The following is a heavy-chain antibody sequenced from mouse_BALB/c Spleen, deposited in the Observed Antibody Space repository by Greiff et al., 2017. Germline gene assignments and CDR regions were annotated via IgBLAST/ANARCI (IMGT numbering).Heavy chain of an antibody. V-gene: IGHV1S135*01. CDR2: IDPYNGGT. CDR3: ARSGITTVVATRDYYAMDY. CDR1: GYAFTSYN. Sequence: EVQLQQSGPELVKPGASVKVSCKASGYAFTSYNMYWVKQSHGKSLEWIGYIDPYNGGTSYNQKFKGKATLTVDKSSSTAYMHLNSLTSEDSAVYYCARSGITTVVATRDYYAMDYWGQGNSVTVSS. D-gene: IGHD1-1*01. J-gene: IGHJ4*01.